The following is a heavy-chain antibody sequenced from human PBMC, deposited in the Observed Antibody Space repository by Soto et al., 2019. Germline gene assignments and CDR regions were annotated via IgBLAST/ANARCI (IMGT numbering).Heavy chain of an antibody. CDR1: GFTFSSYD. V-gene: IGHV3-13*01. CDR2: IGTAGDT. CDR3: ARVVRRAGRVAFDF. J-gene: IGHJ3*01. Sequence: GGSLRLSCAASGFTFSSYDMHWVRQATGKGLEWVSAIGTAGDTYYPGSVKGRFTISRENAKNSLYLQMNSLRAGDTAVYYCARVVRRAGRVAFDFWGQGTMVTVSS.